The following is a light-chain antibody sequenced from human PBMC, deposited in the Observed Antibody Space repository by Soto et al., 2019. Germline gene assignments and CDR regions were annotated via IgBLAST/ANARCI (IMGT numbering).Light chain of an antibody. CDR3: QQYNSYSRT. Sequence: DIELTQSPSFLSASVGDRVTITCRASQGIRNYLAWYQQKPGRAPKLLIYIASTLQSGVPSRFRGSYSGTEFTLTITSLKPEDFATYYCQQYNSYSRTFGQGTKVYIK. V-gene: IGKV1-9*01. CDR1: QGIRNY. J-gene: IGKJ1*01. CDR2: IAS.